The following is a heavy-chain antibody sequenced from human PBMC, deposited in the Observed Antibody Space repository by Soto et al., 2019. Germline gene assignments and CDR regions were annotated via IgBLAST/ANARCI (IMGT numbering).Heavy chain of an antibody. CDR2: IYPGDSDT. J-gene: IGHJ6*02. D-gene: IGHD5-18*01. V-gene: IGHV5-51*01. CDR1: GYIFTSYW. Sequence: KISCKGSGYIFTSYWIGWVRQMPGKGLEWMGIIYPGDSDTRYSPSFQGQVTISADKSISTAYLQWSSLKASDTAMYYCARHSADTAMAPFYYYYGMDVWGQGTTVTVSS. CDR3: ARHSADTAMAPFYYYYGMDV.